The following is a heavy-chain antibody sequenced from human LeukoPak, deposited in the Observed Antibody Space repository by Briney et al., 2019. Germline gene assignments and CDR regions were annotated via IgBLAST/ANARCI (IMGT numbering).Heavy chain of an antibody. Sequence: SETLSLTCAVYGGSFSGYYWSWIRQPPGKGLEWIGEINHSGSTNYNPSLRSRVIVSVDTSKNHLSLKMSSVTAADTAVYYCARDLASCAGDCYSDGFDYWGQGALVTVSS. CDR3: ARDLASCAGDCYSDGFDY. V-gene: IGHV4-34*01. CDR2: INHSGST. D-gene: IGHD2-21*02. J-gene: IGHJ4*02. CDR1: GGSFSGYY.